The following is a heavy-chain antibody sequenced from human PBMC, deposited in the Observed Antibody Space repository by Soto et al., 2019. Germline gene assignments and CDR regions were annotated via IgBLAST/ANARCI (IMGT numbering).Heavy chain of an antibody. CDR1: AFTFSSYA. CDR3: AKKYRGTYPFDY. D-gene: IGHD1-26*01. Sequence: GGSLRLSCAASAFTFSSYAMAWVRQAPGKGLEWVSSIAGSGGDISYADSVKGRFTISIDNSKNTLYLQMDSLRAEDTAIYYCAKKYRGTYPFDYWGQGTLVTVSS. CDR2: IAGSGGDI. V-gene: IGHV3-23*01. J-gene: IGHJ4*02.